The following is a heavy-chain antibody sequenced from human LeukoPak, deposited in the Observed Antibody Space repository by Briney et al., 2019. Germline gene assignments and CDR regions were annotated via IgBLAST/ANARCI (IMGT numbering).Heavy chain of an antibody. CDR1: GFTFSIYG. J-gene: IGHJ4*02. D-gene: IGHD1-14*01. V-gene: IGHV3-30*03. Sequence: GGSLRLSCAASGFTFSIYGMHWVRQAPGKGLEWVAVISYDGSEKHYTDSVQGRFTISRDNSKNTLYLQMNSLRVEDTAMYYCAGGEPYVYWGQGTLVTVSS. CDR2: ISYDGSEK. CDR3: AGGEPYVY.